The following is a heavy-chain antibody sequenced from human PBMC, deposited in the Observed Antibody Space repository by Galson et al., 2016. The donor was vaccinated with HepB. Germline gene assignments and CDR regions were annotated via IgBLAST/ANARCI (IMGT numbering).Heavy chain of an antibody. CDR2: INDRGSGT. D-gene: IGHD6-19*01. CDR3: VTWDNIGRYPY. CDR1: GFSFSTSS. V-gene: IGHV3-64D*06. J-gene: IGHJ4*02. Sequence: SLRLSCAASGFSFSTSSMHWVRQAPGKGLQYVSAINDRGSGTYYADSVKGRFIISRDNSRNILYLHMTSLTIEDTAVYYCVTWDNIGRYPYWGQGTLVTVSP.